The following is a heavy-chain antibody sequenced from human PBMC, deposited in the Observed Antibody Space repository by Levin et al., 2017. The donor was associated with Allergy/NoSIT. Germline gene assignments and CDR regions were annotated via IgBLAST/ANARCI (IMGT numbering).Heavy chain of an antibody. CDR1: GFTVSSNY. CDR2: IYSGGST. J-gene: IGHJ4*02. V-gene: IGHV3-53*01. CDR3: AREPRGPSSAWGGDY. Sequence: GGSLRLSCAASGFTVSSNYMSWVRQAPGKGLEWVSVIYSGGSTFYADSVKGRFTVSRDNSKNTLYLQMNSLRAEDTAVYYCAREPRGPSSAWGGDYWGQGTLVTVSS. D-gene: IGHD6-19*01.